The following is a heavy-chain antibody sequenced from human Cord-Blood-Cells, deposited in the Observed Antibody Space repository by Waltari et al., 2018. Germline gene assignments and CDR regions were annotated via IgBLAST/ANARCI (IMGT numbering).Heavy chain of an antibody. J-gene: IGHJ4*02. CDR1: RYTFTGSY. V-gene: IGHV1-2*02. CDR2: INPNSGGT. D-gene: IGHD3-3*01. Sequence: QVPLVQSGAEVTKPGAPVKVSCKAPRYTFTGSYMHWVGQAPGQGLEGMGWINPNSGGTNYAQKFQGRVTMTRDTSISTAYMELSRLRSDDTAVYYCARVHYDFWSGYYDYWGQGTLVTVSS. CDR3: ARVHYDFWSGYYDY.